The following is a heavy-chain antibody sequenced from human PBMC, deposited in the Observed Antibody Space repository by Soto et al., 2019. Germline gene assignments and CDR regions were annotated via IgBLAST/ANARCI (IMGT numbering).Heavy chain of an antibody. Sequence: GGSLRLSCAASGFTFSSYAMHWVRQAPGKGLEWVAVISYDGSNKYYADSVKGRFTISRDNSKNMLYLQMNSLRAEDTAVYYCARDQQLWLLKGYYFDYWGQGTLVTVSS. CDR2: ISYDGSNK. CDR3: ARDQQLWLLKGYYFDY. J-gene: IGHJ4*02. V-gene: IGHV3-30-3*01. CDR1: GFTFSSYA. D-gene: IGHD5-18*01.